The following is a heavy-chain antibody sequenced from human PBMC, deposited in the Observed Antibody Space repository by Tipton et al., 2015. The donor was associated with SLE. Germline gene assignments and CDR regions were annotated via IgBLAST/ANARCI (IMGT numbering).Heavy chain of an antibody. V-gene: IGHV4-38-2*01. D-gene: IGHD3-3*01. J-gene: IGHJ4*02. Sequence: TLSLTCAVSGFSISSGYYWGWIRQPPGKGLEWLGSVYHSGTTYYNPSLKSRLTISVDTSKNQFSLKLSSVTAADTAMYYCASITFWSAYIPFDYWGQGTLVTVSS. CDR3: ASITFWSAYIPFDY. CDR1: GFSISSGYY. CDR2: VYHSGTT.